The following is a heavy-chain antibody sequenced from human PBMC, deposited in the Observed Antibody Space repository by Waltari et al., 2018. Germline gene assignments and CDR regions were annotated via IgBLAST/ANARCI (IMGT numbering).Heavy chain of an antibody. Sequence: EVQLVESGGGLVKPGGSLRLSCAASGFTFSNAWMSWVRQAPGKGLEWVGRIKSKTDGGTTDYAAPVKGRFTISRDDSKNPLYLQMNSLKTEDTAVYYCTTSTGVYDFWSGYLKHHQALDYWGQGTLVTVSS. CDR3: TTSTGVYDFWSGYLKHHQALDY. J-gene: IGHJ4*02. D-gene: IGHD3-3*01. V-gene: IGHV3-15*01. CDR1: GFTFSNAW. CDR2: IKSKTDGGTT.